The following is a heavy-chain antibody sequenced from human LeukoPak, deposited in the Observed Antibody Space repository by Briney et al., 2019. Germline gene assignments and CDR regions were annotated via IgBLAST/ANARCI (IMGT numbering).Heavy chain of an antibody. CDR3: VREGEGPLSKDFDY. Sequence: ASMKVSCKSSGFTFTDHYIHWVRQGPGQGLEWMGYIGPHSTFTSSPQEFQGRVTMTRDASMSTAYMELTRLTSDDTAIYYCVREGEGPLSKDFDYWGQGTLVTVSS. CDR2: IGPHSTFT. V-gene: IGHV1-2*02. J-gene: IGHJ4*02. CDR1: GFTFTDHY. D-gene: IGHD2-21*01.